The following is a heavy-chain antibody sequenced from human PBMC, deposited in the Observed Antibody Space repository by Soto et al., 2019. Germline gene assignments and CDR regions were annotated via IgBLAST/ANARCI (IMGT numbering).Heavy chain of an antibody. Sequence: QVQLVESGGGVVQPGTSLRLSCVASGFTFSNYAMYWVRQAPGKGLEWVAAIWYDGSNQYYAGSVKGRFTISRDKSKNTLYLQMSSLRVEDTGLYYCARDRTDTSMIIIDYWGHGTLFTVSS. CDR3: ARDRTDTSMIIIDY. D-gene: IGHD5-18*01. V-gene: IGHV3-33*01. CDR1: GFTFSNYA. J-gene: IGHJ4*01. CDR2: IWYDGSNQ.